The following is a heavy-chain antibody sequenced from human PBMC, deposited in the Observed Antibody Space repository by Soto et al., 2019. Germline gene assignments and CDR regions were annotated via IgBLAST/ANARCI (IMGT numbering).Heavy chain of an antibody. D-gene: IGHD6-6*01. CDR1: GGSISSYY. CDR2: IYYSGST. V-gene: IGHV4-59*08. CDR3: ARLEQALSWFDP. Sequence: PSETLSLTCNVSGGSISSYYWSWIRQPPGKGLEWIGYIYYSGSTNYNPSLKSRVSISVDTSKNQFSLKLSSVTAADTAVYYCARLEQALSWFDPWGLGTLVTVSS. J-gene: IGHJ5*02.